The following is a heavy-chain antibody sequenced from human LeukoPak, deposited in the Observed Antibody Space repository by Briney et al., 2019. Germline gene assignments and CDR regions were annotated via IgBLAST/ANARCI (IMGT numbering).Heavy chain of an antibody. J-gene: IGHJ4*02. CDR2: IRSKAYGGTT. V-gene: IGHV3-49*03. CDR1: GFTFGDYA. Sequence: PGRSLRLSCTASGFTFGDYAMSWFRQAPGKGLEWVGFIRSKAYGGTTEYAASVKGRFTISRDDSKSIAYLQMNSLKTEDTAVYYCSRAKSNYYDSSALNYWGRGTLVTVSS. CDR3: SRAKSNYYDSSALNY. D-gene: IGHD3-22*01.